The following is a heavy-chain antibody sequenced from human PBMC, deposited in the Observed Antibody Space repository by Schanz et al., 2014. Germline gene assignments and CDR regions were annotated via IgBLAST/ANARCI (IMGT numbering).Heavy chain of an antibody. CDR2: VSSDGNND. V-gene: IGHV3-30*03. Sequence: PGGSLRLSCAASGFTFSTHAMHWVRQAPGKGLEWVALVSSDGNNDYYTDSVKGRFTISRDNAKNSLYLEMNSLRAEDTAVYYCAASSGWHPSTDYWGQGTLVTVSS. CDR3: AASSGWHPSTDY. D-gene: IGHD6-19*01. CDR1: GFTFSTHA. J-gene: IGHJ4*02.